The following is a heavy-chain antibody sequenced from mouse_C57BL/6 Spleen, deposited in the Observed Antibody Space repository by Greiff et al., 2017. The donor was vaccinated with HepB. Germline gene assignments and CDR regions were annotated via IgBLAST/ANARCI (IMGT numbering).Heavy chain of an antibody. Sequence: EVQLQQSGPELVKPGASVKISCKASGYTFTDYYMNWVKQSHGKSLEWIGDINPNNGGTSYNQKFKGKATLTVDKSSSTAYMELRSLTSEDSAVYYCARVDGRRGFDYWGQGTTLTVSS. J-gene: IGHJ2*01. D-gene: IGHD1-1*01. V-gene: IGHV1-26*01. CDR1: GYTFTDYY. CDR2: INPNNGGT. CDR3: ARVDGRRGFDY.